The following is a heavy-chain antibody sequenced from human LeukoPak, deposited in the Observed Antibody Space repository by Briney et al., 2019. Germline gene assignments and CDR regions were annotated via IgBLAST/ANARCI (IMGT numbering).Heavy chain of an antibody. CDR3: ATGWFGELLGYYGMDV. V-gene: IGHV4-31*03. Sequence: SETLSLTCTVSGGSISSGGYYWSWIRQHPGKGLEWIGYIYYSGSTYYNPSLKSRVTIPVDTSKNQFSLKLSSVTAADTAVYYCATGWFGELLGYYGMDVWGQGTTVTVSS. CDR2: IYYSGST. J-gene: IGHJ6*02. D-gene: IGHD3-10*01. CDR1: GGSISSGGYY.